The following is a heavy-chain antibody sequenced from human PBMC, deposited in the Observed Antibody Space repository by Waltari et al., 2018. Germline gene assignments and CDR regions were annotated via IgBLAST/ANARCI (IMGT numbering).Heavy chain of an antibody. CDR3: ARVPMFRGLGGTEYFYGMDV. Sequence: QEQLVQSGAEVKKPGASVTVSCRASGYLFTAYYVHWVRQAPGQGLEWMGWINTNSGDTNFGQKFQGRVTMTRDTATTPAYMDLSGPRSDDTAVYYCARVPMFRGLGGTEYFYGMDVWGQGTTVTVTS. CDR2: INTNSGDT. CDR1: GYLFTAYY. V-gene: IGHV1-2*02. D-gene: IGHD3-10*01. J-gene: IGHJ6*02.